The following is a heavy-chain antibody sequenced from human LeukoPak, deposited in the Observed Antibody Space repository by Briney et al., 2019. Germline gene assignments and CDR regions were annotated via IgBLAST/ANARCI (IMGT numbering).Heavy chain of an antibody. J-gene: IGHJ5*02. CDR1: GYSFTSSW. Sequence: GESLKISCKGPGYSFTSSWIGWVRQMPGKGLEWMGIIFPADSDTRYSPSFQGQVTISADKSISTAYLQWSSLTASDTAIYYCATQEYSSGWSWGQGTLVTVSS. D-gene: IGHD6-19*01. CDR2: IFPADSDT. CDR3: ATQEYSSGWS. V-gene: IGHV5-51*01.